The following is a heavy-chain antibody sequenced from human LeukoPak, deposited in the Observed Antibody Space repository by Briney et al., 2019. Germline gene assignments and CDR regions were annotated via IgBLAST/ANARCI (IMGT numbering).Heavy chain of an antibody. J-gene: IGHJ6*03. D-gene: IGHD3-9*01. CDR3: ARDGPDYDILTGYYHLYYYYMDV. V-gene: IGHV4-4*07. Sequence: SETLSLTCTVSGGSISSYYWSWIRQPAGKGLEWIGRTYTSGSTNYNPSLKSRVTMSVDTSKNQFSLKLSSVTAADTAVYYCARDGPDYDILTGYYHLYYYYMDVWGKGTTVTVSS. CDR1: GGSISSYY. CDR2: TYTSGST.